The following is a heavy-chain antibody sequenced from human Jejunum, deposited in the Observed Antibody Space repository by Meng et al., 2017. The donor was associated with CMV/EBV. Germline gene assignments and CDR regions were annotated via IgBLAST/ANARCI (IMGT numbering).Heavy chain of an antibody. Sequence: EVALVEFGGAYGMPGGYCRLSCAASGSSFSNYLMHWVRQAPGKGLMCVSRIDLNGRDITYADSVRRRFTISRDNAKNTLDLQMNNLRADDTGVYYCVRGTSAWYGVDYWGQGTLVTVSS. CDR3: VRGTSAWYGVDY. D-gene: IGHD6-19*01. CDR1: GSSFSNYL. V-gene: IGHV3-74*03. CDR2: IDLNGRDI. J-gene: IGHJ4*02.